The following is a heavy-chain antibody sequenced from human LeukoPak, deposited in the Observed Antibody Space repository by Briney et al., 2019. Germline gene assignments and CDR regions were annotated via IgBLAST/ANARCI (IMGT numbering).Heavy chain of an antibody. CDR3: AREPGDFWSAYLDY. D-gene: IGHD3-3*01. Sequence: PSETLSLTCTVSGGSISSYYWNRIRQPAGKGLEWIGRIYNSEKINYNPSLKSRVTMSVDTSKNLFSLKLSSVTAADTAVYYCAREPGDFWSAYLDYWGQGTLVTVSS. V-gene: IGHV4-4*07. CDR2: IYNSEKI. CDR1: GGSISSYY. J-gene: IGHJ4*02.